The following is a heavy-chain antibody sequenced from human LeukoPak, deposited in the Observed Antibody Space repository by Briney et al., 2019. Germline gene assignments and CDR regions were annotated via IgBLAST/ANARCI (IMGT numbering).Heavy chain of an antibody. CDR3: AKDHRQVGATNDY. CDR2: VSSSSSTI. CDR1: GFTFSDYY. D-gene: IGHD1-26*01. J-gene: IGHJ4*02. Sequence: SGGSLRLSCAASGFTFSDYYMSWIRQAPGKGLEWVSYVSSSSSTIYYADSVKGRFTISRDNAKNSLYLQMNSLRAEDTAVYYCAKDHRQVGATNDYWGQGTLVTVSS. V-gene: IGHV3-11*01.